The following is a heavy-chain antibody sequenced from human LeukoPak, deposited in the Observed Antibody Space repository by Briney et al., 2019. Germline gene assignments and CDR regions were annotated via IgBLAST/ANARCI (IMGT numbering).Heavy chain of an antibody. CDR2: IYYSGST. D-gene: IGHD1-26*01. CDR1: GGSISSYY. Sequence: SETLSLTCTVSGGSISSYYWSWIRQPPGKGLEWIGYIYYSGSTNYNPSLKSRVTISVDTSKNQFSLKLSSVTAADTAVYYCARDGGSYSFDYWGQGTLVTVSS. CDR3: ARDGGSYSFDY. V-gene: IGHV4-59*01. J-gene: IGHJ4*02.